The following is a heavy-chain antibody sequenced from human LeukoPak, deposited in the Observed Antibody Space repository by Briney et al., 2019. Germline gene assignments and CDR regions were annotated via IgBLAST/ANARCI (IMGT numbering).Heavy chain of an antibody. CDR3: AREGFGDSSGYLKD. CDR2: IYYSGST. V-gene: IGHV4-30-4*08. D-gene: IGHD3-22*01. Sequence: TLSLTCTVSGGSISSGGYYWSWIRQHPGKGLEWIGYIYYSGSTYYNPSLKSRVTISVDTSKNQFSLKLSSVTAADTAVYYCAREGFGDSSGYLKDWGQGTLVTVSS. J-gene: IGHJ4*02. CDR1: GGSISSGGYY.